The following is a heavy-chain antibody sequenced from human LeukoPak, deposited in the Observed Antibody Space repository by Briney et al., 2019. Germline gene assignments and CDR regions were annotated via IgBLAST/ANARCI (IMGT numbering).Heavy chain of an antibody. V-gene: IGHV3-48*01. CDR3: ARAAYSSTWYSRYFDL. J-gene: IGHJ2*01. CDR1: GFTFSRYA. CDR2: ISSSGSTI. Sequence: GGSLRLSCAASGFTFSRYAMSWVRQAPGKGLEWVSYISSSGSTIYYADSVKGRFTISRENAKNSLYLQMNSPRAGDTAVYYCARAAYSSTWYSRYFDLWGRGTLVTVSS. D-gene: IGHD6-13*01.